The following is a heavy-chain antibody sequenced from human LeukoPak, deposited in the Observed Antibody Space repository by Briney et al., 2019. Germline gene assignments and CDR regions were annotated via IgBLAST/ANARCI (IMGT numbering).Heavy chain of an antibody. J-gene: IGHJ6*03. CDR3: ATPAPHGSDPSLYYYYMDV. CDR2: ISGSGGST. V-gene: IGHV3-23*01. CDR1: GFTFSNAR. Sequence: PGGSLRLSCAASGFTFSNARMTWVRQAPGKGLEWVSSISGSGGSTYYADSVKGRFTISRDNSKNTLYLQMNSLRAEDTAVYYCATPAPHGSDPSLYYYYMDVWGKGTTVTISS. D-gene: IGHD3-10*01.